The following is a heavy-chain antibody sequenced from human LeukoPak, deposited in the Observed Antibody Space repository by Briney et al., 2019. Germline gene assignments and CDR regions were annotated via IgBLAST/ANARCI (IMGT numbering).Heavy chain of an antibody. V-gene: IGHV4-59*01. CDR2: IYYSGST. J-gene: IGHJ4*02. Sequence: SETLSLTCTVSGGTISSYYWSWIRQPPGKGLEWIGYIYYSGSTNYNPSLKSRVTISVDTSKNQFSLKLSSVTAADTAVYYCAREIGYSTGFRYWGQGTLVTVSS. CDR3: AREIGYSTGFRY. D-gene: IGHD4-11*01. CDR1: GGTISSYY.